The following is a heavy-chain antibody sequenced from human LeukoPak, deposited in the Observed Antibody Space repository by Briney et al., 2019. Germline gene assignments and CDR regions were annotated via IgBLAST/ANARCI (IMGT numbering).Heavy chain of an antibody. D-gene: IGHD6-6*01. CDR2: TYYRPKWYN. CDR1: GDSVSSNSAA. CDR3: ARGTLRKNGDIAARPGNWFDP. V-gene: IGHV6-1*01. Sequence: SQTLSLTCAISGDSVSSNSAAWNWIRQSPSRGLEWLGRTYYRPKWYNDYAVSVKSRITINPDTSKNQFSLQLNSVTPEDTAVYYCARGTLRKNGDIAARPGNWFDPWGQGTLVTVSS. J-gene: IGHJ5*02.